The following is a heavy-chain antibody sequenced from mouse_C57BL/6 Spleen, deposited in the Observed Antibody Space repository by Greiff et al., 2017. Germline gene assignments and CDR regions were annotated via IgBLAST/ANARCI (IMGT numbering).Heavy chain of an antibody. CDR3: ARRGQLRTHFDY. V-gene: IGHV1-69*01. CDR2: IDPSDSYT. J-gene: IGHJ2*01. D-gene: IGHD3-2*02. CDR1: GYTFTSYW. Sequence: QVQLQQPGAELVMPGASVKLSCKASGYTFTSYWMHWVKQRPGQGLEWIGEIDPSDSYTNYNQKFKGKSTLTVDKSSSTAYMQLSSLTSEDSAVYYCARRGQLRTHFDYWGQGTTLTVSS.